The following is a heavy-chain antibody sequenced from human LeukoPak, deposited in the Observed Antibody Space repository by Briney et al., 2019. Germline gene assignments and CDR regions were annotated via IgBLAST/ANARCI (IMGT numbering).Heavy chain of an antibody. Sequence: PGGSLRLSCEASGFTFSSYSMNWVRQAPGKGLEWVSSISSSSSYIYYADSVKGRFTISRDNAKNSLYLQMNSLRAEDTAVYYCARIIRFPSNAAFDIWGQGTMVTVSS. D-gene: IGHD2-8*01. CDR1: GFTFSSYS. CDR3: ARIIRFPSNAAFDI. J-gene: IGHJ3*02. V-gene: IGHV3-21*01. CDR2: ISSSSSYI.